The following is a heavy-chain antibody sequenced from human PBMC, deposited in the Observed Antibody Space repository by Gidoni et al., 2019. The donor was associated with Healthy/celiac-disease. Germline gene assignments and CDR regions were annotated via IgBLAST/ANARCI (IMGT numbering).Heavy chain of an antibody. Sequence: QVQLQESGPGLVKPSGTLSLTCAVSGGSISSSNWWRWVRQPPGKGLEWIGEIYHSGSTNYNPSLKSRVTISVDKSKNQFSLKLSSVTAADTAVYYCARVIGATPRDYYYYMDVWGKGTTVTVSS. CDR3: ARVIGATPRDYYYYMDV. CDR1: GGSISSSNW. J-gene: IGHJ6*03. V-gene: IGHV4-4*02. CDR2: IYHSGST. D-gene: IGHD1-26*01.